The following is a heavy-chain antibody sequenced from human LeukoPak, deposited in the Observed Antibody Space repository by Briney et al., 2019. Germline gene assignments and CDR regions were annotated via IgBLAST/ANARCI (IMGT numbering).Heavy chain of an antibody. Sequence: QPGGSLRLSCAASGFTFSSYAMSWVRKAPGKGLEWVSAISGSGGSTYYADSVKGRFTISRDNSKNTLYLQMNSLRAEDTAVYYCAKPTWELFVYYGMDVWGQGTTVTVSS. D-gene: IGHD1-26*01. V-gene: IGHV3-23*01. CDR3: AKPTWELFVYYGMDV. J-gene: IGHJ6*02. CDR2: ISGSGGST. CDR1: GFTFSSYA.